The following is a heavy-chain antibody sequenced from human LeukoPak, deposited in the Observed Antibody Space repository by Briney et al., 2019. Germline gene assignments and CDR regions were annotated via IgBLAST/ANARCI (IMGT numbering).Heavy chain of an antibody. CDR3: ASSLTKAVYYYYMDV. V-gene: IGHV1-69*05. Sequence: GASVKVSCKASGGTFSSYAISWVRQAPGQGLEWMGGIIPIFGTANYAQKFQGRVTITTDESTSTAYMELSSLRSEDTAVYYCASSLTKAVYYYYMDVWGKGTTVTVSS. D-gene: IGHD2-8*01. CDR1: GGTFSSYA. J-gene: IGHJ6*03. CDR2: IIPIFGTA.